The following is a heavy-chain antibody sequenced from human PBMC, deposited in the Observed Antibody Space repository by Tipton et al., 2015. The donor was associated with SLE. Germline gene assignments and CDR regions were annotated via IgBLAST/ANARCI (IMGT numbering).Heavy chain of an antibody. V-gene: IGHV4-34*01. CDR1: GGSFSDYY. Sequence: TLSLTCAVYGGSFSDYYWSWIRQTPGEGLEWIGEINHTGGTNYNPSLESRVTTSVDTSMNQFSLKLSSVTAADTAMYYCVRERKYVVRFRELVAPDLWGQGTAITVSS. CDR3: VRERKYVVRFRELVAPDL. J-gene: IGHJ3*01. D-gene: IGHD1-26*01. CDR2: INHTGGT.